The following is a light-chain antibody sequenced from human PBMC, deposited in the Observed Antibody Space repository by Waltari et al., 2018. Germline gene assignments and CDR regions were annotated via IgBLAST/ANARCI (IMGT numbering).Light chain of an antibody. J-gene: IGLJ3*02. V-gene: IGLV3-21*02. CDR1: NIGSKS. CDR2: DDS. CDR3: QVWDRTSEHVV. Sequence: SYVLTQPPSVSVAPGQTARITCGGDNIGSKSVHWYQQMPGQAPVLVVFDDSDRPSGIPERFSGSNSENTATLSIVRVEAGDEADYYCQVWDRTSEHVVFGGGTKLTVL.